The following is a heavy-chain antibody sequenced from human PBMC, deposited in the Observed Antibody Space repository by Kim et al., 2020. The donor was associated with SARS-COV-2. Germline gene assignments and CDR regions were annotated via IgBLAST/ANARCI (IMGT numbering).Heavy chain of an antibody. CDR1: GFTFSSYG. V-gene: IGHV3-30*18. CDR3: AKDDGLGKNFYDILTGQTLYY. J-gene: IGHJ4*02. CDR2: ISYDGSNK. Sequence: GGSLRLSCAASGFTFSSYGMHWVRQAPGKGLEWVAVISYDGSNKYYADSVKGRFTISRDNSKNTLYLQMNSLRAEDTAVYYCAKDDGLGKNFYDILTGQTLYYWGQGTLVTVSS. D-gene: IGHD3-9*01.